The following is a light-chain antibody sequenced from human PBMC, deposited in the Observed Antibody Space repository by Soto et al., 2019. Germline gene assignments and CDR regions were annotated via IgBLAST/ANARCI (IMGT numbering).Light chain of an antibody. CDR3: QQYGSSPV. CDR1: QSVTSSY. CDR2: GAS. J-gene: IGKJ4*01. Sequence: EIVLTQSPGTLSLSPGERATLSCRASQSVTSSYLAWYQQKPGQAPRHLIYGASSRATGIPDRFSGSGSGTDFALTISRLEPEGFGVWCWQQYGSSPVFGGGTKVEIK. V-gene: IGKV3-20*01.